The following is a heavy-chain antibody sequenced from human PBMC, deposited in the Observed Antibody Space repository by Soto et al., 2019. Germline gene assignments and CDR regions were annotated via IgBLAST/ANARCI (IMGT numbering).Heavy chain of an antibody. Sequence: WGSLRLSCVASGFTFSTYLMTWVRQAPGMGLEWVAGIKEDASEEVYVDSVKGRFSISRDNAKNSLYLQLNSLRAEDTAVYYCATAISSPFSNFDSWGQGSLVTVSS. J-gene: IGHJ4*02. CDR2: IKEDASEE. CDR3: ATAISSPFSNFDS. CDR1: GFTFSTYL. V-gene: IGHV3-7*01. D-gene: IGHD2-2*01.